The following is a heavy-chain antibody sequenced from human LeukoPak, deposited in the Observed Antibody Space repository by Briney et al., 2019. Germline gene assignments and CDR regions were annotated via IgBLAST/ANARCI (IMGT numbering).Heavy chain of an antibody. CDR2: IYPGDSDT. J-gene: IGHJ3*02. D-gene: IGHD3-22*01. V-gene: IGHV5-51*01. Sequence: GESLKISCKGSGYSFTSYWIGWVRQMPGKGLEWMGIIYPGDSDTRYSPSFQGQVTISADKSISTAYLQWSSLKASDTAMYYCARHFFGSGYPHDVFDIWGQGTMVTVSS. CDR1: GYSFTSYW. CDR3: ARHFFGSGYPHDVFDI.